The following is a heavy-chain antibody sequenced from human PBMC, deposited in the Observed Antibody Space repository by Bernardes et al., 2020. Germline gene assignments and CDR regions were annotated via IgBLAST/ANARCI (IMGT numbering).Heavy chain of an antibody. CDR1: DGSISRYY. CDR2: IYYNGYT. D-gene: IGHD3-10*01. V-gene: IGHV4-59*01. CDR3: ARDSGGYSPFDY. Sequence: SEPLSLTCTVSDGSISRYYGNWIRQPPGRGLEWIGNIYYNGYTQYNPSFKSRVTISVDTSKNQFSLKLSSVTAADTAVYYCARDSGGYSPFDYWGQGTLVTVSS. J-gene: IGHJ4*02.